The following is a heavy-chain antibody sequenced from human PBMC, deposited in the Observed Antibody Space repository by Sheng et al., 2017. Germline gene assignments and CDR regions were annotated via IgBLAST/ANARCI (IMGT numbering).Heavy chain of an antibody. Sequence: EVQLLESGGGLVQPGVSLRLSCAAAGFTFSSFAMNWVRQAPGKGLEWVSGISGSGDSTYYTDSVKGRFTISRDNSKTTLYLQMNTLRAEDTAVYYCAKAGGSYFGNYFDSWGQGTLVTVSS. CDR1: GFTFSSFA. V-gene: IGHV3-23*01. CDR2: ISGSGDST. CDR3: AKAGGSYFGNYFDS. J-gene: IGHJ4*02. D-gene: IGHD1-26*01.